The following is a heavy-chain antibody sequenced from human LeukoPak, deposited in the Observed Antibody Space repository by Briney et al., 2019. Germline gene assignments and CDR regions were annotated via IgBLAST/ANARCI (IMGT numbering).Heavy chain of an antibody. CDR3: ARDPSYYYDSSGPQWGAFDI. Sequence: ASVKVSCKASGYTFTGYYMHWVRQAPGQGLEWMGIINPSGGSTSYAQKFQGRVTMTRDTSTSTVYMELSSLRSEDTAVYYCARDPSYYYDSSGPQWGAFDIWGQGTMVTVSS. CDR1: GYTFTGYY. D-gene: IGHD3-22*01. V-gene: IGHV1-46*01. CDR2: INPSGGST. J-gene: IGHJ3*02.